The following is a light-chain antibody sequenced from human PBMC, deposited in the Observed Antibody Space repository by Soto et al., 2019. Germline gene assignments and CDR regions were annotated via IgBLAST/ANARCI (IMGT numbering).Light chain of an antibody. Sequence: DIQMTQSPSSLSASVRDRVTITCQATQDISNYLNWYQQKPGKAPKLLICDASNLEPGAPSRFSGSGSGTDFTFTISSLQPEDIATSYCQQYDHLPFTFGPGTKVDIK. CDR2: DAS. CDR3: QQYDHLPFT. J-gene: IGKJ3*01. V-gene: IGKV1-33*01. CDR1: QDISNY.